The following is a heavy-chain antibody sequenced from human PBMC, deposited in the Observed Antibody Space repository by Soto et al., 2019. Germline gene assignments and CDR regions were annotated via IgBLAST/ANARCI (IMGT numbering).Heavy chain of an antibody. CDR2: IYYSGST. Sequence: PSETLSLTCTVSGGSISSYYWSWIRQPPGKGLEWIGYIYYSGSTNYNPSLKSRVTISVDTSKNQFSLRLSSVTAADTAVYYCARHRNYDSSGSRWFDPWGLGTLVTVSS. J-gene: IGHJ5*02. CDR1: GGSISSYY. D-gene: IGHD3-22*01. CDR3: ARHRNYDSSGSRWFDP. V-gene: IGHV4-59*08.